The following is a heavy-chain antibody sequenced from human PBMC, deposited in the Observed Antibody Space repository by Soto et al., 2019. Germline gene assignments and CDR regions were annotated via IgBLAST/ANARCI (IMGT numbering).Heavy chain of an antibody. J-gene: IGHJ4*02. CDR3: ARERAGSYLIDY. CDR2: IWYDGSNK. CDR1: GFTFSSYG. Sequence: QVQLVESGGGVVQPGRSLRLSCAASGFTFSSYGMHWVRQAPGKGLEWVAVIWYDGSNKYYADSVKGRFTISRDNSKNTLYLQMNSLRAEDTGVYYCARERAGSYLIDYWGQGTLVTVSS. V-gene: IGHV3-33*01. D-gene: IGHD1-26*01.